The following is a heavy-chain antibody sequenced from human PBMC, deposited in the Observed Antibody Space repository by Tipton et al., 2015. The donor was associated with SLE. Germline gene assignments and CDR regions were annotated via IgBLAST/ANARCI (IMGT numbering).Heavy chain of an antibody. CDR1: GGSISGYQ. D-gene: IGHD4-17*01. Sequence: TLSLTCTVSGGSISGYQWSWIRQSPQKGLEWIAYVYDIGTTNYNPSVMSRVIVSMDTSKNQFSLKLSSVTVADTAVYYCAKDYNHDNADYNWGQGTLVIVSS. CDR3: AKDYNHDNADYN. CDR2: VYDIGTT. V-gene: IGHV4-59*12. J-gene: IGHJ4*02.